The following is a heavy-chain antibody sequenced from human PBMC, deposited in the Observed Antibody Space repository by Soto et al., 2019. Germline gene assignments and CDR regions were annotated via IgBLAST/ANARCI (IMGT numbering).Heavy chain of an antibody. J-gene: IGHJ4*02. Sequence: QVQLVQSGAEVKKPGASVKVSCKASGYTFTSYAMHWVRQAPGQRLEWMGWINAGNGNTKYSQKFQGRVTITRDTSASTAYMELSSLRSEDTAVYYCARVKAVAGRSGYFDYWGQGTLVTVSS. V-gene: IGHV1-3*01. CDR3: ARVKAVAGRSGYFDY. CDR1: GYTFTSYA. CDR2: INAGNGNT. D-gene: IGHD6-19*01.